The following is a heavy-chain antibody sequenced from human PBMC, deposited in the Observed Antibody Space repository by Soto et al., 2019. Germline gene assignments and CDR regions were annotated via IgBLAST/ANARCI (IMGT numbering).Heavy chain of an antibody. J-gene: IGHJ4*02. V-gene: IGHV1-69*13. D-gene: IGHD5-12*01. CDR2: IIRIFHTT. CDR3: VHRRDGYNSAFFDY. Sequence: SVKVSCKASGGTFSSYAFSWVRQAPGQGLEWMGGIIRIFHTTTYAQKFQGRVTITADEPTSAAYMELISLRSDDTAVYYCVHRRDGYNSAFFDYWGQGTLVTVSS. CDR1: GGTFSSYA.